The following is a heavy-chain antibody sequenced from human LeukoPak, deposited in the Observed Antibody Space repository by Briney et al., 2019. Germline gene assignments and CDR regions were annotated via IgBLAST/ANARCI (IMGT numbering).Heavy chain of an antibody. CDR1: GFTVSSYY. J-gene: IGHJ6*02. D-gene: IGHD5-24*01. Sequence: PGGSLRLSCAASGFTVSSYYMSWVRQAPGKGLEWVSLLYSGGSTYYADSVKGRFTISRDNSKNTLYLQMNSLRAEDTAVYYCASRDKGYYYGMDVWGQGTTVSVSS. V-gene: IGHV3-66*01. CDR3: ASRDKGYYYGMDV. CDR2: LYSGGST.